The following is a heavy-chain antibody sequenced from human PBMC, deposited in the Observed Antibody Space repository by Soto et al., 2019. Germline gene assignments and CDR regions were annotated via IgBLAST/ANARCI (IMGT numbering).Heavy chain of an antibody. V-gene: IGHV3-9*01. J-gene: IGHJ4*02. D-gene: IGHD3-16*01. Sequence: EVRLVESGGTLVQPGRSLRLSCAGSGFMFGDYAMHWVRQAPGKGLEWVSGISWSSSSTAYADSVKGRFTISRDDAKNSLYLQMNSLRPEDTAFYYCVRANKRSLIGSFGGTNPYYFAHWGQGALVSVSS. CDR1: GFMFGDYA. CDR2: ISWSSSST. CDR3: VRANKRSLIGSFGGTNPYYFAH.